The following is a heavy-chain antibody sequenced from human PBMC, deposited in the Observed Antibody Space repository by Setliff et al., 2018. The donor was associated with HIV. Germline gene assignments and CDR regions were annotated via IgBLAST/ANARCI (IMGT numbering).Heavy chain of an antibody. D-gene: IGHD3-22*01. V-gene: IGHV4-61*02. Sequence: SETLSLTCTVSGGSIGSGSYYWSWIRQPAGKGLEWIGRIFSSGSTSYNPSLKSRVTMSVDTSKNQFSLRLSSVTAADTAVYYCARDPVITMMVGPRFYFDYWGQGILVTVSS. CDR1: GGSIGSGSYY. CDR3: ARDPVITMMVGPRFYFDY. CDR2: IFSSGST. J-gene: IGHJ4*02.